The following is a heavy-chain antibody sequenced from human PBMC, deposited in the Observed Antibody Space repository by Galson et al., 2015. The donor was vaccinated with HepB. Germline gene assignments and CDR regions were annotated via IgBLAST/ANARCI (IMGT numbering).Heavy chain of an antibody. CDR2: ISPSSRTI. V-gene: IGHV3-48*04. J-gene: IGHJ6*02. CDR3: ARDLKGLSPYNYYYGMDV. CDR1: GFTFNSYT. Sequence: SLRLSCAASGFTFNSYTMNWVRQAPGKGLEWVSYISPSSRTIYYADSVKGRFTISRDNAKNSLYLQMNSLRAEDTAVYYCARDLKGLSPYNYYYGMDVWGQGTLVTVSS.